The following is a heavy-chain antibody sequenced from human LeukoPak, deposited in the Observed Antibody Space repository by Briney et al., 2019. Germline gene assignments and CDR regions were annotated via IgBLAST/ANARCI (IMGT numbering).Heavy chain of an antibody. V-gene: IGHV1-2*02. CDR1: GYTFTDYY. CDR3: ARDYRTVDGDAFDI. J-gene: IGHJ3*02. Sequence: GASVKVSCKASGYTFTDYYMHWVRQAPGQGLEWLGWINPNSGGTNYAQKFQGRVTMTGDTSISTAYMELSRLRSDDTAVYYCARDYRTVDGDAFDIWGQGTMVIVSS. D-gene: IGHD2-8*02. CDR2: INPNSGGT.